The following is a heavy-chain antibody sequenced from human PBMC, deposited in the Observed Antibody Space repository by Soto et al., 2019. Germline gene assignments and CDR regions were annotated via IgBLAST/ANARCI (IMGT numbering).Heavy chain of an antibody. V-gene: IGHV1-18*01. CDR3: GKDGGRFLGWLLPNYYYHGMDV. CDR2: ISAYNGKT. D-gene: IGHD3-3*01. CDR1: GYTFTSYG. J-gene: IGHJ6*02. Sequence: ASVKVSCKASGYTFTSYGISWVRQAPGQGLEWMGWISAYNGKTNYAQKLQGRVTMTTDTSTSTAYRGRGGLSSDDTAVYYWGKDGGRFLGWLLPNYYYHGMDVGGQGPRVTVSS.